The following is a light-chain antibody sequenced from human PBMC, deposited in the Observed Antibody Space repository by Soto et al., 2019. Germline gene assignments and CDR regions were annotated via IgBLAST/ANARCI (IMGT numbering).Light chain of an antibody. J-gene: IGLJ1*01. CDR3: SSYTSSNTYV. V-gene: IGLV2-14*01. Sequence: QSALTQPASVSGSHGQSITISCTGTSSDVGGYNYVSWYQQHPGKAPKLIIYEVSNRPSGVSNRFSGSKSDNTASLTISGLQAEDEADYYCSSYTSSNTYVFGTGTKLTVL. CDR2: EVS. CDR1: SSDVGGYNY.